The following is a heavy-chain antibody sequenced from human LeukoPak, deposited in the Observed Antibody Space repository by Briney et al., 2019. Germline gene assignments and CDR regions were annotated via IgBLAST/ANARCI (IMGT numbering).Heavy chain of an antibody. V-gene: IGHV4-59*08. J-gene: IGHJ4*02. CDR2: IYYSGST. CDR3: ARQITMVRGVITDY. CDR1: GGSISSYY. Sequence: PSETLSLTCTVSGGSISSYYWSWIRQPPGKGLEWIGYIYYSGSTNYNPSLKSRVTISVDTSMNQFSLKLSSVTAADTAVYYCARQITMVRGVITDYWGQGTLVTVSS. D-gene: IGHD3-10*01.